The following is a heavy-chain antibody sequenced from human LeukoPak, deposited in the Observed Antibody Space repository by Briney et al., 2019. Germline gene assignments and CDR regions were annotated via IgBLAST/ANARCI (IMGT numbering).Heavy chain of an antibody. CDR2: IYHSGST. Sequence: PSETLSLTCTVSGGSISSYYWSWIRQPPGKGLEWIGYIYHSGSTNYNPSLKSRVTISVDTSKNQFSLKLSSVTAADTAVYYCARLVNWGFEWYFDLWGRGTLVTVSS. V-gene: IGHV4-59*08. D-gene: IGHD7-27*01. CDR3: ARLVNWGFEWYFDL. CDR1: GGSISSYY. J-gene: IGHJ2*01.